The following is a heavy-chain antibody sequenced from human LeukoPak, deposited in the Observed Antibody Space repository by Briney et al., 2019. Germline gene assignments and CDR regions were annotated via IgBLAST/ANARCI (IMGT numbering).Heavy chain of an antibody. Sequence: KPSETLSLTCAVYGGSSSGYYWSWIRQPPGKGLEWIGEINHSGSTNYNPSLKSRVTISVDTSKNQFSLKLSSVTAADTAVYYCARVSGIAVAATLAYYYGMDVWGQGTTVTVSS. J-gene: IGHJ6*02. CDR2: INHSGST. CDR3: ARVSGIAVAATLAYYYGMDV. D-gene: IGHD6-19*01. V-gene: IGHV4-34*01. CDR1: GGSSSGYY.